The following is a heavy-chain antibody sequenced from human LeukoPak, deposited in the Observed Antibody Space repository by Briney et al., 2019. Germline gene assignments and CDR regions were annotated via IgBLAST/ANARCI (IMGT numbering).Heavy chain of an antibody. CDR1: GCTFTNYA. V-gene: IGHV1-2*02. Sequence: ASVKVSCKASGCTFTNYAFSWVRQAPGQGLEWMGWINPNSGGTNYAQKFQGRVTMTRDTSISTAYMELSRLRSDDTAVYYCARGHLELRPVNYWGQGTLVTVSS. J-gene: IGHJ4*02. CDR2: INPNSGGT. D-gene: IGHD1-7*01. CDR3: ARGHLELRPVNY.